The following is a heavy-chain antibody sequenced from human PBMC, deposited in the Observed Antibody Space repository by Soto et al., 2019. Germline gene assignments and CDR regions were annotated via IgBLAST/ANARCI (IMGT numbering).Heavy chain of an antibody. CDR1: GGSVSRYF. CDR3: ARLGGTAMLRGVLTAFDI. CDR2: SYYGAGT. V-gene: IGHV4-59*08. J-gene: IGHJ3*02. Sequence: QVQLQESGPGLVKPSETLSLTCTVSGGSVSRYFWGWIRQPPGKGLEWIAYSYYGAGTYYNPSLKSRVTRSVDSSKNQFALRLSCETAADPAVYYCARLGGTAMLRGVLTAFDIWCQGTTVTVSS. D-gene: IGHD3-10*01.